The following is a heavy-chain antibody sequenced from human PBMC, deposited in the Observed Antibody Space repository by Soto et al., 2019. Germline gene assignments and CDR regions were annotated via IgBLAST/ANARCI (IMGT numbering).Heavy chain of an antibody. Sequence: PSETLSLTCAVYGGSFSGYYWSWIRQPPGKGLEWIGEINHSGSTNYNPSLKSRVTISVDTSKNQFSLKLSSVTAADTAVYYCARVRDTAAAAPFDYWGQGTLVTVSS. D-gene: IGHD6-13*01. V-gene: IGHV4-34*01. CDR3: ARVRDTAAAAPFDY. CDR2: INHSGST. J-gene: IGHJ4*02. CDR1: GGSFSGYY.